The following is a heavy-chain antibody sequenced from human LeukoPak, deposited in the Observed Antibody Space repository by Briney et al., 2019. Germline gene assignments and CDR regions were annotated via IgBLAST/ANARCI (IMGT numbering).Heavy chain of an antibody. Sequence: GGSLRLSCAASGFTFSSYSMNWVRQTPGKGLEWVSSISSSSSYIYYADSVKGRFTISRDNAKNSLYLQMNSLRAEDTAVYYCARESGLRFLEWLPKNWFDPWGQGTLVTVSS. V-gene: IGHV3-21*01. CDR2: ISSSSSYI. D-gene: IGHD3-3*01. CDR1: GFTFSSYS. J-gene: IGHJ5*02. CDR3: ARESGLRFLEWLPKNWFDP.